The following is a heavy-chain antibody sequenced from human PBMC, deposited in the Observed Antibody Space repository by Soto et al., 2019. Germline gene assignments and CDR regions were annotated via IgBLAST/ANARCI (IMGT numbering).Heavy chain of an antibody. D-gene: IGHD6-19*01. CDR2: ITHDGSEE. Sequence: QVQLVESGGGVVQPGRSLRVSCAASGFTFSSFGFHWVRQAPGKGLEWVAFITHDGSEEYFGDTGRGRFDISRDNSKRPVYLQMNSLKAEDTAVYYCAKDCGPTGWYNWLEPWGQRTLVTVSS. CDR1: GFTFSSFG. V-gene: IGHV3-30*18. CDR3: AKDCGPTGWYNWLEP. J-gene: IGHJ5*02.